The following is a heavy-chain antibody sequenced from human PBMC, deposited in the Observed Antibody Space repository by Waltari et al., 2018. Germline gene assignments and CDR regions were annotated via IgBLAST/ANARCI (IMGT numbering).Heavy chain of an antibody. CDR3: ARITSSGYYGGMDV. D-gene: IGHD3-22*01. V-gene: IGHV4-39*01. CDR2: IHYSGST. Sequence: QLQLQESGPGLVKPSETLSITCTVSGGSISSSSYYWGWIRQPPGKGLEWIGSIHYSGSTYYNPSLKSRVTISVDTSKNQFSLKLSSVTAADTAVYYCARITSSGYYGGMDVWGQGTTVTVSS. J-gene: IGHJ6*02. CDR1: GGSISSSSYY.